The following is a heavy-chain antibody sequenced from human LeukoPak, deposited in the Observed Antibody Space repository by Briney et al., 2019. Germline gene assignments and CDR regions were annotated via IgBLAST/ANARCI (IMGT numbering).Heavy chain of an antibody. Sequence: AASVKVSCKASGYTFTGYYMHWVRQAPGQGLEWMGWINPNSGGTNYAQKFQGRVTMTRDTSISTAYMELSRLRSDDTAVYYCARDREGYDFWSGYWFDPWGQGTLVTVSS. J-gene: IGHJ5*02. CDR3: ARDREGYDFWSGYWFDP. D-gene: IGHD3-3*01. CDR2: INPNSGGT. V-gene: IGHV1-2*02. CDR1: GYTFTGYY.